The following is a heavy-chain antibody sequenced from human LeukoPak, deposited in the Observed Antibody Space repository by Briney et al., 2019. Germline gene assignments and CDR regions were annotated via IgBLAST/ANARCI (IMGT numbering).Heavy chain of an antibody. V-gene: IGHV3-53*04. CDR3: VYVDTVMATGDY. CDR2: IYSSGST. D-gene: IGHD5-18*01. CDR1: GFTVSNNY. J-gene: IGHJ4*02. Sequence: GGSLRLSCAASGFTVSNNYMNWVRQAPGKGLEWVSVIYSSGSTYYADSVKGRFTISRHNSKSTLYLQMNSLRPEDTAVYYCVYVDTVMATGDYWGQGTLVTVSS.